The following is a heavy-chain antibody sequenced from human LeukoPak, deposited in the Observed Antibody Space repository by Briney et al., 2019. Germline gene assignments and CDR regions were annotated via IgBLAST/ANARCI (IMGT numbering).Heavy chain of an antibody. V-gene: IGHV3-7*03. Sequence: SGGSLRLSWVVSGFTFSSSWMSWDRQAPGEGREWVANIKQEGSEKTYVGSVRGRFTISRDNAKNSLYLQLNSLRAEDTALYYCARDNPPDYWGQGTLVTVSS. J-gene: IGHJ4*02. CDR2: IKQEGSEK. CDR3: ARDNPPDY. CDR1: GFTFSSSW.